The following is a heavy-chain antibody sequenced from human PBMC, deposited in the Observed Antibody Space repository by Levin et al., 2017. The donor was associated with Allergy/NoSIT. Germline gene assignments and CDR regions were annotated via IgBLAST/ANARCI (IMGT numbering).Heavy chain of an antibody. Sequence: SQTLSLTCTVSGVSISGGGYHWTWIRQHPEKGLEWIGYIYYSGSTFYNPSLKSRLMISVDTSKNQFSLHVSSVTAADTAVYYCAREDGSTFDFWGQGALVTVAS. J-gene: IGHJ4*02. D-gene: IGHD2-2*03. CDR1: GVSISGGGYH. V-gene: IGHV4-31*03. CDR2: IYYSGST. CDR3: AREDGSTFDF.